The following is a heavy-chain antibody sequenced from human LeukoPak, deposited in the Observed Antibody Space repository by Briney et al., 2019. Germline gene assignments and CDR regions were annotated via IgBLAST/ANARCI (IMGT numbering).Heavy chain of an antibody. J-gene: IGHJ5*02. D-gene: IGHD2-2*01. CDR3: AKDDHCSSTSCYSSMFDP. Sequence: GASVKVSCKASGYTFTSYGISWVRQAPGKGLEWVSAISGSGGSTYYADSVKGRFTISRDNSKNTLYLQMNSLRAEDTAVYYCAKDDHCSSTSCYSSMFDPWGQGTLVTVSS. CDR2: ISGSGGST. CDR1: GYTFTSYG. V-gene: IGHV3-23*01.